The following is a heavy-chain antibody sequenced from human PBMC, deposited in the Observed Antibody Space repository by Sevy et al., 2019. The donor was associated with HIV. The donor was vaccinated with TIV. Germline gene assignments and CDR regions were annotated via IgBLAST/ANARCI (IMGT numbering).Heavy chain of an antibody. CDR3: ARWTMGITMIQGEFDS. J-gene: IGHJ5*01. CDR2: IYYIGNT. CDR1: GGSMSNSAYY. V-gene: IGHV4-39*01. Sequence: SETLSLTCGVSGGSMSNSAYYWGWIRQPPGKGLEWIGNIYYIGNTYYKPSLKSRVTISVDTSKNQLPLQLSSVTAADTAVYYCARWTMGITMIQGEFDSWGQGTLVTVSS. D-gene: IGHD3-10*01.